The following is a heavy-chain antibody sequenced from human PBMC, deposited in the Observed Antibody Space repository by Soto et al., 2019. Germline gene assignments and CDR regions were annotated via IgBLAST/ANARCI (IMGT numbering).Heavy chain of an antibody. V-gene: IGHV3-21*01. CDR1: GFTFSSYS. Sequence: SLRLSCAASGFTFSSYSMNWVRQAPGKGLEWVSSISSSSSYIYYADSVKGRFTMSRDNAKNSLYLKMNSLRAADTSVYYCARWGHTEPVSPTDFDHWAEGSLVTVSS. CDR2: ISSSSSYI. J-gene: IGHJ4*02. CDR3: ARWGHTEPVSPTDFDH. D-gene: IGHD3-16*01.